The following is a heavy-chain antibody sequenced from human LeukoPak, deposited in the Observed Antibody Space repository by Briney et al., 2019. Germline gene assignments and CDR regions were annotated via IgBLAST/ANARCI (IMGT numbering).Heavy chain of an antibody. J-gene: IGHJ4*02. V-gene: IGHV3-9*01. Sequence: GGSLRLSCAASGFTFDDYAMPWVRQAPGKGLEWVSGISWNSGSIGYADSVKGRFTISRDNSKNTLYLQMNSLRAEDTAVYYCAKDRQIFDYWGQGTLVTVSS. CDR2: ISWNSGSI. CDR1: GFTFDDYA. CDR3: AKDRQIFDY.